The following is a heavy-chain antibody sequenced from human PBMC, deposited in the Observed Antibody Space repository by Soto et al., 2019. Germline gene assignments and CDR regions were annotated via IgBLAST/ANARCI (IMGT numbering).Heavy chain of an antibody. V-gene: IGHV3-30-3*01. CDR1: GFTFSSYA. CDR3: AREFSSLDY. CDR2: RSSDGSNK. Sequence: QVQLVESGGGVVQPGRSLRLSCAASGFTFSSYAMHWVRQAPGKGLEWVAVRSSDGSNKYYADSVKGRFTISRDNSKNTLYLQMSSLRAEDTAVYYCAREFSSLDYWGPGTLVTVSS. J-gene: IGHJ4*02.